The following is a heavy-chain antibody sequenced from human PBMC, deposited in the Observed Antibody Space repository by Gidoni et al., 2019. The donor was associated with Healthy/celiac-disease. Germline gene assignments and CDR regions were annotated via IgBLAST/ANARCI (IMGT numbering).Heavy chain of an antibody. J-gene: IGHJ6*02. CDR3: ARDIVVVVAATGSGDYGMDV. Sequence: QVQLVQSGAEVKKPGASVKVSCKASGYTFTSYGISWVRQAPGQGLEWMGWISAYNGNTNCAQKLQGRVTMTTDTSTSTAYMELRSLRSDDTAVYYCARDIVVVVAATGSGDYGMDVWGQGTTVTVSS. V-gene: IGHV1-18*01. CDR1: GYTFTSYG. CDR2: ISAYNGNT. D-gene: IGHD2-15*01.